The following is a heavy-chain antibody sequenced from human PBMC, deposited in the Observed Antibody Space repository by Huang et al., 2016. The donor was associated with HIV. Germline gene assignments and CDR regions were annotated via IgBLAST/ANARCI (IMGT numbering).Heavy chain of an antibody. CDR3: LIYSHMDV. Sequence: DVQLVESGGGLVQPGRSLRLSCTASEFTFSDYAMSWFGQAPGKGLVWVGLMKSKAYGGTTQYASSVKDRFIISRDDSKGTAYLQMNSLRTEDTAVYYCLIYSHMDVWGKGTTVSVSS. J-gene: IGHJ6*03. CDR2: MKSKAYGGTT. CDR1: EFTFSDYA. V-gene: IGHV3-49*03.